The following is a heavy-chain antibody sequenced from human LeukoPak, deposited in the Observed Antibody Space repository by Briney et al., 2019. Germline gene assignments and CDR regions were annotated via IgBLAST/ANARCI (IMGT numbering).Heavy chain of an antibody. J-gene: IGHJ4*02. D-gene: IGHD2-2*01. CDR2: LYYSGSP. V-gene: IGHV4-30-4*01. CDR1: GASISSGDYF. CDR3: ARVVCTSTNCYAPSHLDY. Sequence: SETLSLTCTVSGASISSGDYFWSWIRRPPGKGLEWIGYLYYSGSPFYNPSLKRRLTMSVDTSKNQFYLQLNSMTAADTAVYYCARVVCTSTNCYAPSHLDYWGQGTLVTVSS.